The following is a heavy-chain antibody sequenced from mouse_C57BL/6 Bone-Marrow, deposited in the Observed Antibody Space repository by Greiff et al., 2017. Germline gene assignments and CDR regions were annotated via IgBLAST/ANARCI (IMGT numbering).Heavy chain of an antibody. CDR1: GYTFTDYY. V-gene: IGHV1-19*01. D-gene: IGHD5-1*01. Sequence: VQLQQSGPVLVKPGASVKMSCKASGYTFTDYYMNWVKQSHGKSLEWIGVINPYNGGTSYNQKFKGKATLTVDKSSSTAYMELNSLTSEDSAVYYCARRRSTRYFDVWGTGTTVTVSS. CDR3: ARRRSTRYFDV. J-gene: IGHJ1*03. CDR2: INPYNGGT.